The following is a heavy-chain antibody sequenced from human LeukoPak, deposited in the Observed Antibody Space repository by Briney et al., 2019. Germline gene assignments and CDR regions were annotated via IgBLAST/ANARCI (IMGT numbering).Heavy chain of an antibody. CDR2: LSYSGRT. CDR1: GGSISSGGYY. J-gene: IGHJ6*03. D-gene: IGHD4-17*01. Sequence: SETLSLTCTVSGGSISSGGYYWNWSRQYPGMGLEWIGFLSYSGRTNYNPSLKRRVAMSVDTSKSQFSLRLNSVTAADTAVYYCARKNDYGADYYIDVWGKGTAVTVSS. V-gene: IGHV4-31*03. CDR3: ARKNDYGADYYIDV.